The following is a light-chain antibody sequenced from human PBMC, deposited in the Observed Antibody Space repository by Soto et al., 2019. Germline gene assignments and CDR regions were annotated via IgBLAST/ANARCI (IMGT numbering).Light chain of an antibody. Sequence: EIAMTQSPATLSVSPGERATLSCRASQSVSSNLAWYQQKPGQAPRLLIYGASSRATGIPDRFSGSGSGTDFTLTISRLEPEDFAVFYCQQYGGSPWTFGQGTKV. CDR1: QSVSSN. CDR3: QQYGGSPWT. J-gene: IGKJ1*01. CDR2: GAS. V-gene: IGKV3-20*01.